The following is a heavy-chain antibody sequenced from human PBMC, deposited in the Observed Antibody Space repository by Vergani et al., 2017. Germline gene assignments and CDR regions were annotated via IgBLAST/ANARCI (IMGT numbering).Heavy chain of an antibody. CDR2: MDYNGLA. CDR1: AYSISSGFF. D-gene: IGHD3-9*01. CDR3: VRDKTYYDTLIGYAGYYFDP. V-gene: IGHV4-38-2*02. Sequence: QVQLQESGPGLVRPSETLSLTCTVSAYSISSGFFWGWIRQPPGKGLEWIGSMDYNGLAYYSPSLKSRVTISVDTPKNHFSLKLSSVTAADTAVYYCVRDKTYYDTLIGYAGYYFDPWGQGALVTVS. J-gene: IGHJ4*02.